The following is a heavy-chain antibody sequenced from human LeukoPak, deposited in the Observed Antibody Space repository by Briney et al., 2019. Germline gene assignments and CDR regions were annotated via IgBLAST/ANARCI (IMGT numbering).Heavy chain of an antibody. Sequence: GGSLRLSCAASGFTVSSYYMSWVRQAPGKGLEWVSVIYSGGSTYYVGSVKGRFTISRDNSKNTLYLQMNSLRAEDTAVYYCARDCYFDSCYWGQGTLVTVSS. CDR1: GFTVSSYY. J-gene: IGHJ4*02. CDR3: ARDCYFDSCY. V-gene: IGHV3-53*01. CDR2: IYSGGST. D-gene: IGHD2-15*01.